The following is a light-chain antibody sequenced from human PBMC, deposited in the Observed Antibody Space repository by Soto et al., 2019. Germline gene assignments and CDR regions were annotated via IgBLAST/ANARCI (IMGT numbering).Light chain of an antibody. V-gene: IGLV1-44*01. J-gene: IGLJ2*01. CDR2: SNN. CDR1: NSNIGSNT. CDR3: ATWDDRLNTVV. Sequence: QSVLIQPPSASGTPGQRVTISCSGGNSNIGSNTVNWYQQVPGTAPKVLIYSNNQRPSGVPDRFSGSKSGTSVSLAISGLQSEDEADYYCATWDDRLNTVVFGGGAKVIVL.